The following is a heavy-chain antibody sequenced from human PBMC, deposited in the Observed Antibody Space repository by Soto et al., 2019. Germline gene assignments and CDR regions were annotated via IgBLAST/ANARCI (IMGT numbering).Heavy chain of an antibody. CDR3: ARDRGQLGRLSHWFDP. Sequence: QVQLQQWGAGLLKPSETLSLTCAVYGGSFSGYYWSWIRHPPGKGLEWIGEINHSGSTNYNPSLKSRVTISVDTSKNQFSLKLSSVTAADTAVYYCARDRGQLGRLSHWFDPWGQGTLVTVSS. J-gene: IGHJ5*02. CDR2: INHSGST. D-gene: IGHD6-6*01. CDR1: GGSFSGYY. V-gene: IGHV4-34*01.